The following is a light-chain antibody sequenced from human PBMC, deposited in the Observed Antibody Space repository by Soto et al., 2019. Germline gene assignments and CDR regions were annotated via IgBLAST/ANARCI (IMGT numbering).Light chain of an antibody. CDR1: HSVSSD. J-gene: IGKJ1*01. Sequence: EIVMTQSPATLSVSPGERATLSCRASHSVSSDLAWYQQQPGQAPRLLINDASHRATGIPARFSGSGSGTDFTLTISRLEPEDFAVYYCQQYGSSGTFGQGTKVDI. CDR3: QQYGSSGT. CDR2: DAS. V-gene: IGKV3-20*01.